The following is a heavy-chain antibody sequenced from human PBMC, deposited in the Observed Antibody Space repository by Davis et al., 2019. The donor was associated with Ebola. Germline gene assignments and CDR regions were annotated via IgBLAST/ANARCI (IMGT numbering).Heavy chain of an antibody. Sequence: ASVKVSCKASGYTFTSYGICWVRQAPGQGLEWMGWISAYNGNTNYAQKLQGRVTMTTDTSTSTAYMELSSLRSEDTAVYYCARGVWFGELLEDYFDYWGQGTLVTVSS. D-gene: IGHD3-10*01. CDR1: GYTFTSYG. CDR2: ISAYNGNT. J-gene: IGHJ4*02. V-gene: IGHV1-18*04. CDR3: ARGVWFGELLEDYFDY.